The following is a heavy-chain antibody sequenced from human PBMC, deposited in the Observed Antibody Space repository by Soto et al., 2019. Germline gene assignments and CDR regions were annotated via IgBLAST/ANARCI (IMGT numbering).Heavy chain of an antibody. V-gene: IGHV4-59*01. D-gene: IGHD4-17*01. J-gene: IGHJ4*02. CDR2: IYYSGST. Sequence: PSETLSVTCTVSGGSISSYYWSWIRQPPGKGLEWIGYIYYSGSTNYNPSLKSRVTISVDTSKNQFSLKLSSVTAADTAVYYCAREWNDYGDFTLDYWGQGTLVTVS. CDR3: AREWNDYGDFTLDY. CDR1: GGSISSYY.